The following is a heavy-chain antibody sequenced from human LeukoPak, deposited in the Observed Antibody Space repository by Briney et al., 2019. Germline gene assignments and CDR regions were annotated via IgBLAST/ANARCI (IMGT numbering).Heavy chain of an antibody. J-gene: IGHJ4*02. CDR2: ISSSSGTI. CDR1: GFTFSSYS. V-gene: IGHV3-48*02. CDR3: ARVHNFWSGYYAYFDY. D-gene: IGHD3-3*01. Sequence: GGSLRLSCAASGFTFSSYSMNWVRQAPGKGLEWVSYISSSSGTIYYADSVKGRFTISRDNAKNSLYLQMNSLRDEDTAVYYCARVHNFWSGYYAYFDYWGQGTLVTVSS.